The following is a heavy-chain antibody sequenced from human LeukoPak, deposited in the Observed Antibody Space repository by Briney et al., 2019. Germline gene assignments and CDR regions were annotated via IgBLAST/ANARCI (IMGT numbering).Heavy chain of an antibody. CDR2: IYYSGSGST. CDR1: GGSISSYY. Sequence: SETLSLTCTVSGGSISSYYWSWIRQPPGKGLDWIGYIYYSGSGSTNYNPSLKSRVTISVDTAKNQFSLRLSSVSAADTAVYYCARHRGPYSSGSYFFDYWGQGTLVTVSS. CDR3: ARHRGPYSSGSYFFDY. D-gene: IGHD6-19*01. J-gene: IGHJ4*02. V-gene: IGHV4-59*08.